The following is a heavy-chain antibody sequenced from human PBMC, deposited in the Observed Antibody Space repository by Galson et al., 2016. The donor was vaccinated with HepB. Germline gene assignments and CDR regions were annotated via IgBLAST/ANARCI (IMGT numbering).Heavy chain of an antibody. Sequence: SLRLSCAASGFTFRYFSIHWVRQAPGKGLEWVTIISDDGSSKYYADSVKGRSTISRDNSKNTVNLQMNNLRTEDTAVYYCARGGTGRLAYYYYGMDVRGPGTTVTVSS. J-gene: IGHJ6*02. V-gene: IGHV3-30*04. CDR2: ISDDGSSK. D-gene: IGHD1-1*01. CDR1: GFTFRYFS. CDR3: ARGGTGRLAYYYYGMDV.